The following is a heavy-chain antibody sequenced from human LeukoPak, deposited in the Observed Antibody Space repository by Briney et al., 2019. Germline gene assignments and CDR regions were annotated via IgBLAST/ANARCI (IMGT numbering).Heavy chain of an antibody. J-gene: IGHJ3*01. Sequence: GGSLRLSCAASGFTFSNYALTWVRQASGTELEWVSIIAGNGNTYYADSVKGRFTISRDDSKSTLYLQMNSLRPGDTALYYCAKCARSGGACYDAFDLWGQGTMVTVSS. D-gene: IGHD2-15*01. V-gene: IGHV3-23*01. CDR3: AKCARSGGACYDAFDL. CDR1: GFTFSNYA. CDR2: IAGNGNT.